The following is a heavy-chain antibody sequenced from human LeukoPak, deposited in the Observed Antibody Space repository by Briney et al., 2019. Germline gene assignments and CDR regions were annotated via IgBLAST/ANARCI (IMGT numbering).Heavy chain of an antibody. D-gene: IGHD3-22*01. J-gene: IGHJ4*02. CDR1: GYRFTSYW. Sequence: GESLKISCQGSGYRFTSYWIGWVRQMPGKGLEWMGIIYPGDSDSRYSPSFQGQVTLLADKSISTAYLQWSGLKASDTAMYYCARYSRDHYDSSGYHYADYWGQGTLVTVSS. V-gene: IGHV5-51*01. CDR2: IYPGDSDS. CDR3: ARYSRDHYDSSGYHYADY.